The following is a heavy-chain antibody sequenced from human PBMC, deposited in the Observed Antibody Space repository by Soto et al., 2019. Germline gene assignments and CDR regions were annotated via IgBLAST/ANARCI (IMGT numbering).Heavy chain of an antibody. CDR1: GFTFSNAW. Sequence: VQLVESGGGLVMPGASLRLSCAASGFTFSNAWMSWVRQAPGKGLEWVGRIKSKTDGGTTDYAAPVKGRFTISRDDSKNTLYLQMNSLKTEDTAVYYCAKDGTPYSYGPKGVYYYYGMDVWGQGTTVTVSS. CDR3: AKDGTPYSYGPKGVYYYYGMDV. CDR2: IKSKTDGGTT. J-gene: IGHJ6*02. D-gene: IGHD5-18*01. V-gene: IGHV3-15*01.